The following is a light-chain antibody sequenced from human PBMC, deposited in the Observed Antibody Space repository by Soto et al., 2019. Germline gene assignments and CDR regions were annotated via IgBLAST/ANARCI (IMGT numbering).Light chain of an antibody. CDR2: AAP. J-gene: IGKJ5*01. CDR1: QSFHTS. V-gene: IGKV3-11*01. Sequence: EIVLTQSPGTLSLSPGERATLSCTASQSFHTSYLAWYQQTPGPPPSLLITAAPNRATGIPARFSGSGSRKDFTLTISSLEPEDFAVYYCQHRSECPVSFGQGTRLEIK. CDR3: QHRSECPVS.